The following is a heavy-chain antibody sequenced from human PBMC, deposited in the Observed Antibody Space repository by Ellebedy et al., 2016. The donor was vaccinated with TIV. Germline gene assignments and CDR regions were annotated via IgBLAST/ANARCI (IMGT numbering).Heavy chain of an antibody. CDR1: GYTFTSYG. J-gene: IGHJ4*02. D-gene: IGHD3-10*01. V-gene: IGHV1-18*01. Sequence: AASVKVSCKASGYTFTSYGISWVRQAPGQGLEWMGWISAYSGNTNYAQKLQGSVTMTTDTSTSTAYMELRSLRSEDTAVYYCATSTWFGESSVLPHFDYWGQGTLVSVS. CDR3: ATSTWFGESSVLPHFDY. CDR2: ISAYSGNT.